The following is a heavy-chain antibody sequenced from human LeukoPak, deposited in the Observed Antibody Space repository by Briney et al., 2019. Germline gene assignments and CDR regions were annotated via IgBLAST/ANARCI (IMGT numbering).Heavy chain of an antibody. CDR1: GGSFSGYY. J-gene: IGHJ3*02. D-gene: IGHD2-2*03. CDR2: INHSGST. V-gene: IGHV4-34*01. CDR3: ARFTGYCSSPSCYPNACDI. Sequence: SETLSLTCAVYGGSFSGYYWSWIRQPPGKGLEWIGEINHSGSTNYNPSLKSRVTISVDTSKNQFSLRLSSVTAADTAMYYCARFTGYCSSPSCYPNACDIWGQGTMVTVSS.